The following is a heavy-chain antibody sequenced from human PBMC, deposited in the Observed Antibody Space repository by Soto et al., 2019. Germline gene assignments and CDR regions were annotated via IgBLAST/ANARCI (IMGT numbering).Heavy chain of an antibody. Sequence: QLQLQESGSGLVKPSQTLSLTCAVSGGSISSGGYSWSWIRQPPGKGLEWIGYIYHSGSTYYNPSIKSRVTISVDRSKNQFSLKLSSVTAADTAVYYCAIGYCSGGSCYSLDAFDIWGQGTMVTVSS. J-gene: IGHJ3*02. CDR3: AIGYCSGGSCYSLDAFDI. CDR1: GGSISSGGYS. D-gene: IGHD2-15*01. V-gene: IGHV4-30-2*01. CDR2: IYHSGST.